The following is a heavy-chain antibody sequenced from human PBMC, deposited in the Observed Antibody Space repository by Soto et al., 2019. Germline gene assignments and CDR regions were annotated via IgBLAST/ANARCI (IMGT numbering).Heavy chain of an antibody. CDR1: GYTFTGYY. D-gene: IGHD6-25*01. CDR3: ARVRIAAHWFDP. V-gene: IGHV1-2*02. Sequence: ASVKVSCKASGYTFTGYYTHWVRQAPGQGLEWMGWINPNSGGTNYAQKFQGRVTMTRDTSISTAYMELSRLRSDDTAVYYCARVRIAAHWFDPWGQGTLVTVSS. J-gene: IGHJ5*02. CDR2: INPNSGGT.